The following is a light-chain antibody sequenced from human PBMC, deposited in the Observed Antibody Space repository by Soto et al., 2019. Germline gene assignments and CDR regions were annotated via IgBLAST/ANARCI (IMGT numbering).Light chain of an antibody. CDR2: RTS. CDR3: QQYHTSPYT. Sequence: LTQSPSFLSAFVGDRVTITCRASQTIYSDYVAWYQQKPGQAPRLVLYRTSSRATGIPDRFSGGGSGTDFSLTISTLEPDDFAVYYCQQYHTSPYTFGQGTKLEIK. CDR1: QTIYSDY. J-gene: IGKJ2*01. V-gene: IGKV3-20*01.